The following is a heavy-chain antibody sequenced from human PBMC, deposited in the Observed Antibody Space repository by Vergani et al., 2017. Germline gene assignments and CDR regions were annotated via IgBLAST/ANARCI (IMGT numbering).Heavy chain of an antibody. V-gene: IGHV1-69*08. CDR1: EGTFTTYN. CDR3: ARXCPRSGSNSKLYN. CDR2: IIPMFDRT. J-gene: IGHJ4*02. D-gene: IGHD2-15*01. Sequence: QVHLVQSGGEVKKPGSSVRVSCKASEGTFTTYNFNWVRQAPGKGLEWMGRIIPMFDRTNHAQTFQGRVTLTADKSTNTAYMELSSLRYEDTAVYYCARXCPRSGSNSKLYNWGEGTLVTVSS.